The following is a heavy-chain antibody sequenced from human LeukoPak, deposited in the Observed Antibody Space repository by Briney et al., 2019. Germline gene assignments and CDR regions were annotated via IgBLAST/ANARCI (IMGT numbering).Heavy chain of an antibody. V-gene: IGHV3-23*01. CDR3: ARDPGAVAGSVLFDY. D-gene: IGHD6-19*01. Sequence: GGSLRLSCAVSGFTFSSYAINWVRQAPGKGLEWVSSISGSSGSTFYADSVKGRFTISRDNSKNSLYLQMNSLRAEDTAVYYCARDPGAVAGSVLFDYWGQGTLVTVSS. CDR2: ISGSSGST. J-gene: IGHJ4*02. CDR1: GFTFSSYA.